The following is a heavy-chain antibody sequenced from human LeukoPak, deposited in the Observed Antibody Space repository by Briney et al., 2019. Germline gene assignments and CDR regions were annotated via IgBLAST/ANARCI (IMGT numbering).Heavy chain of an antibody. D-gene: IGHD2-2*01. CDR3: HLVPAAKATWFDP. Sequence: SVKVSCKASGGTFISYAISWLRQPPRQGLEWMGGIIPIFGTANYAQKFQGRATTTADESTSTAYMELSSLTSEDTAVYYCHLVPAAKATWFDPWGQGTLLTVSS. CDR2: IIPIFGTA. J-gene: IGHJ5*02. CDR1: GGTFISYA. V-gene: IGHV1-69*13.